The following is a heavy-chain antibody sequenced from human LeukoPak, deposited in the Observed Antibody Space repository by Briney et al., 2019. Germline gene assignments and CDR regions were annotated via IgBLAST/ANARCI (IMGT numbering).Heavy chain of an antibody. CDR3: ARDLPFGDYLDY. V-gene: IGHV3-11*06. Sequence: GGSLRLSCAASGFTFSDYYMSWIRQAPGKGLEWVSYISSSSSYTNYADSVKGRFTISRDNAKNSLYLQMNSLRAEDTAVYYCARDLPFGDYLDYWGQGTLVTVSS. CDR1: GFTFSDYY. CDR2: ISSSSSYT. J-gene: IGHJ4*02. D-gene: IGHD3-3*01.